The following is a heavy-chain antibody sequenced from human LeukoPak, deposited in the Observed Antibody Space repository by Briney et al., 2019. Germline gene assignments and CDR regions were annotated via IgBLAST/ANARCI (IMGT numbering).Heavy chain of an antibody. CDR1: GDSVSSNIAA. J-gene: IGHJ4*02. V-gene: IGHV6-1*01. CDR2: TYYRSKWYT. CDR3: AKSDYSYDSFFDY. Sequence: SQTLSLTCAISGDSVSSNIAAWNWIRQSPSRGLEWLGKTYYRSKWYTDYAVSVKSRITINPDTSKNQFSLHLNSVTPEDRAVYFCAKSDYSYDSFFDYWGQGTLVTVSS. D-gene: IGHD3-22*01.